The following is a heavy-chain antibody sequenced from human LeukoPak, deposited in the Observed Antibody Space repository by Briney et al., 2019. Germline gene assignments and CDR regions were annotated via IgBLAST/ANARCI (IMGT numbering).Heavy chain of an antibody. Sequence: PWASVKVSCKASGGTFSSYAISWVRQAPGQGLEWMGGIIPIFDTASYAQKFQGRVTMTRDMSTSTVYMELSSLRSEDTAVYYCARDYVLLQLSTYYYYMDVWGKGTTVTVSS. CDR2: IIPIFDTA. D-gene: IGHD3-10*02. J-gene: IGHJ6*03. V-gene: IGHV1-69*05. CDR3: ARDYVLLQLSTYYYYMDV. CDR1: GGTFSSYA.